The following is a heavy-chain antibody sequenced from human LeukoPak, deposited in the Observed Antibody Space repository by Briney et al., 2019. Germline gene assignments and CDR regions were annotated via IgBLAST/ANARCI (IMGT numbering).Heavy chain of an antibody. Sequence: ASVKVSCKASGYTFTSYGISWVRQAPGQGLEWMGWISAYNGNTNYARKLQGRVTMTTDTSTSTAYMELRSLRSDDTAVYYCARDMAYYYDSSGYYPIDYWGQGTLVTVSS. CDR1: GYTFTSYG. J-gene: IGHJ4*02. V-gene: IGHV1-18*01. CDR2: ISAYNGNT. D-gene: IGHD3-22*01. CDR3: ARDMAYYYDSSGYYPIDY.